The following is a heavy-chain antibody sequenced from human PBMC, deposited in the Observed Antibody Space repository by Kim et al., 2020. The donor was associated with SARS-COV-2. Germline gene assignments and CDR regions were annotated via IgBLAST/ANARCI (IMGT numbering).Heavy chain of an antibody. V-gene: IGHV4-59*01. CDR3: ARTYYDILTGYYPYYFDY. D-gene: IGHD3-9*01. Sequence: GRVTITVDTSKNQFSLKLSSVTAADTAVYYCARTYYDILTGYYPYYFDYWGQGTLVTVSS. J-gene: IGHJ4*02.